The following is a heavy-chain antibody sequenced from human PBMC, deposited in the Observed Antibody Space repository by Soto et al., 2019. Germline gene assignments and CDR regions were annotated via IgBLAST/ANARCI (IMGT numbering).Heavy chain of an antibody. CDR2: IYYSGST. Sequence: NPSETLSLTCTVSGGSISSGDYYWSWIRQPPGKGLEWIGYIYYSGSTYYNPSLKSRVTISVDTSKNQFSLKLSSVTAADTAVYYCARLPEYDYVWGSYRSYYYYGMDVWGQGTTVTVSS. J-gene: IGHJ6*02. CDR3: ARLPEYDYVWGSYRSYYYYGMDV. CDR1: GGSISSGDYY. V-gene: IGHV4-30-4*01. D-gene: IGHD3-16*02.